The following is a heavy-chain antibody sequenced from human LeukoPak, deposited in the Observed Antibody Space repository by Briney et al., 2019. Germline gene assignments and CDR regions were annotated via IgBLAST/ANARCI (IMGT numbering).Heavy chain of an antibody. CDR3: ARTGTGCSSTSCYWDYYYYYMDV. CDR1: GYSFTTYW. J-gene: IGHJ6*03. CDR2: IYPGDSDT. D-gene: IGHD2-2*01. Sequence: AGESLKISCKGSGYSFTTYWIGWVRQMPGKGLEWMGVIYPGDSDTRYSPSFQGQVTISVDKSINAAYLQWNSLKASDTAMYYCARTGTGCSSTSCYWDYYYYYMDVWGKGTTVTVSS. V-gene: IGHV5-51*01.